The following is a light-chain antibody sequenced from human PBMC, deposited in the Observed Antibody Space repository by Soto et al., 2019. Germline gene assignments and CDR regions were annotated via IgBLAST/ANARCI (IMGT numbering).Light chain of an antibody. CDR3: QQYNNWPPWT. J-gene: IGKJ1*01. Sequence: EIVVTQSPATLSVSPGERVTLSCRASQSVGNNLAWYQQKLGQGPRLLIYAASDRATGIPVRFTGSGSGTEFTLTISSLQSEDFAVYYCQQYNNWPPWTFGRGTKVEI. CDR2: AAS. V-gene: IGKV3-15*01. CDR1: QSVGNN.